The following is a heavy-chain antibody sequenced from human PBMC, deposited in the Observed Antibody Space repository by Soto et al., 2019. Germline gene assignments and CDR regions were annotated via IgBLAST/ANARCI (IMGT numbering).Heavy chain of an antibody. CDR2: IYYSGST. CDR3: ARPLAYCGGRCWFDP. J-gene: IGHJ5*02. D-gene: IGHD2-21*01. V-gene: IGHV4-39*01. CDR1: GGSISSSSYY. Sequence: QLQLQESGPGLVKPSETLSLTCTVSGGSISSSSYYWGWIRQPPGKGLEWIGSIYYSGSTYYNPSLKSRVTISVDTSKNQFSLKLSSVAAADTAVYYCARPLAYCGGRCWFDPWGQGTLVTVSS.